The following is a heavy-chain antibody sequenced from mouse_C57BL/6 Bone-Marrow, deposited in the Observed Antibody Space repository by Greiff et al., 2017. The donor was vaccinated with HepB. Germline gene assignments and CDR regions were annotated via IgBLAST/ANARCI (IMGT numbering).Heavy chain of an antibody. D-gene: IGHD1-1*01. CDR3: ARLVHYYYGSSRYYAMDY. J-gene: IGHJ4*01. Sequence: QVQLQQSGAELVRPGASVKLSCKASGYTFTDYYINWVKQRPGQGLEWIARIYPGSGNTYYNEKFKGKATLTAEKSSSTAYMQLSSLTSEDSAVYFCARLVHYYYGSSRYYAMDYWGQGTSVTVSS. V-gene: IGHV1-76*01. CDR2: IYPGSGNT. CDR1: GYTFTDYY.